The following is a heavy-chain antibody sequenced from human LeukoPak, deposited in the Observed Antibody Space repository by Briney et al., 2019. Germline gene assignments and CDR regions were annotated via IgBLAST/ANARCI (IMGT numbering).Heavy chain of an antibody. CDR1: ITFSNSA. D-gene: IGHD4-17*01. V-gene: IGHV4-39*07. CDR2: LYFRGIT. CDR3: VTSPDSGDYWGWFDS. Sequence: ITFSNSALSWVRQSPGKGLEWIGSLYFRGITYYNPSLKSRVTISVDTSKNQFSLKLSSVTAADTAVYYCVTSPDSGDYWGWFDSWGQGTLVTVSS. J-gene: IGHJ5*01.